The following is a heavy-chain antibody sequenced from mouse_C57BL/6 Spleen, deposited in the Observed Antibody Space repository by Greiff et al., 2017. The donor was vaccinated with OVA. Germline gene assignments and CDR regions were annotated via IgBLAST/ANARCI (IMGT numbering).Heavy chain of an antibody. D-gene: IGHD3-2*02. CDR1: GYTFTNYW. CDR2: IYPGGGYT. Sequence: VHLVESGAELVRPGTSVKMSCKASGYTFTNYWIGWAKQRPGHGLEWIGDIYPGGGYTNYNEKFKGKATLTADKSSSTAYMQFSSLTSEDSAIYYCARMPDSSGFDYWGQGTTLTVSS. CDR3: ARMPDSSGFDY. V-gene: IGHV1-63*01. J-gene: IGHJ2*01.